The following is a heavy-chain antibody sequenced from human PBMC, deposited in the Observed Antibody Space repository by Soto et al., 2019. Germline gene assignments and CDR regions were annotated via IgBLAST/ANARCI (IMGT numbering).Heavy chain of an antibody. D-gene: IGHD2-2*02. CDR1: GYTFTRYG. CDR2: ISAYDGNT. CDR3: ARDRDCSSTSCYRSKYYYYGMDV. J-gene: IGHJ6*02. Sequence: QVQLVQSGAEVKKPGASVKVSCKASGYTFTRYGISWVRQAPGQGLEWMGWISAYDGNTNYAQKLQGRVTMTTDTCTSTAYRELRSLRSDDTAVYYCARDRDCSSTSCYRSKYYYYGMDVWGQGTTVTVSS. V-gene: IGHV1-18*04.